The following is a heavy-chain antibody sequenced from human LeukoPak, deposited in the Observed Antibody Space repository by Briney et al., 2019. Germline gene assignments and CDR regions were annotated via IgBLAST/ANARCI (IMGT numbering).Heavy chain of an antibody. V-gene: IGHV4-4*02. CDR3: ARVGCSGGSCYSDFDY. D-gene: IGHD2-15*01. Sequence: SETLSLTCAVSGGSISSSNWWSWVRQPPGKGLEWIGEIYHSGSTNYNPSLKSRVTISVDKSKNQFSLKLSSVTAADTAVYYCARVGCSGGSCYSDFDYWGQGTLVTVSS. J-gene: IGHJ4*02. CDR1: GGSISSSNW. CDR2: IYHSGST.